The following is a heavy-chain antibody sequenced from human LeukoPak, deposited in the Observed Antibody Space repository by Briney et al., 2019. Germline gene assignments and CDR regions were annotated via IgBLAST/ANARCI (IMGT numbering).Heavy chain of an antibody. CDR2: IYYSGST. CDR1: GGSISSYY. J-gene: IGHJ5*02. Sequence: SETLSLTCTVSGGSISSYYWSWIRQPPGKGLEWIGCIYYSGSTNYNPSFKSRDTISVDTSKNQFSLKLSSVTAADTAVYYCAPPPYYYEANGYSVAWGQGTLVTVSS. CDR3: APPPYYYEANGYSVA. D-gene: IGHD3-22*01. V-gene: IGHV4-59*01.